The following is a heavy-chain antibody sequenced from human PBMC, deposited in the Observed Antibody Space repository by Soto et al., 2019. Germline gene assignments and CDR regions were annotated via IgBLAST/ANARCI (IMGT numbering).Heavy chain of an antibody. J-gene: IGHJ4*02. V-gene: IGHV4-39*02. CDR3: AIPPPIEVAGPDY. D-gene: IGHD6-19*01. CDR2: IDDSGKV. CDR1: GGSISGSPYH. Sequence: SETLSLTCTVSGGSISGSPYHWGWIRQPPGRGLEWIGSIDDSGKVYYNPSLTGRATLLVDTSKNRFSLNLNSVTAADTAVYYCAIPPPIEVAGPDYWGQGTLVTVSS.